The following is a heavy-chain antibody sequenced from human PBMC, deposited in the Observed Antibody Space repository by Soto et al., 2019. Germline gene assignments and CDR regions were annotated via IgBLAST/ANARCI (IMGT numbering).Heavy chain of an antibody. CDR2: IILIFDAP. J-gene: IGHJ4*02. CDR1: GGSFNMYA. D-gene: IGHD3-16*01. V-gene: IGHV1-69*01. CDR3: TRAIGSGGVMGGFDY. Sequence: QVELVQSGAQVKKPGSAVKVSCKASGGSFNMYAMNWVRQAPGHGLEWMGGIILIFDAPRYSEQFQGRVTITVDESTSTAYMELSSLRSDDTAIYYCTRAIGSGGVMGGFDYWGQGTLVTVSS.